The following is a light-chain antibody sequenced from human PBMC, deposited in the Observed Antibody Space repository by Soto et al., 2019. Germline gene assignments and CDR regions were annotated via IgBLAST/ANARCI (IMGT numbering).Light chain of an antibody. CDR3: QQSYSTPRT. J-gene: IGKJ1*01. Sequence: DIQMTQPPSSLSTSVGDKVIITCRASQSISSYLNWYQHKPRKAPKLLIYAASSLQSGVPSRFSGSGSGTDFTLTISSLQPEDFATYYCQQSYSTPRTFGQGTKVDI. CDR2: AAS. V-gene: IGKV1-39*01. CDR1: QSISSY.